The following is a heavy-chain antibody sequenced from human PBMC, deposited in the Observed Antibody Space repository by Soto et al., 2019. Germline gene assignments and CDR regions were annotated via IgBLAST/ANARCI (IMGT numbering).Heavy chain of an antibody. V-gene: IGHV3-23*01. CDR2: ISGSGGDT. Sequence: PGKGLEWVSVISGSGGDTYYADSVKGRFTIARDNSKNTLALQMNSLRAEDTAVFYFFKQKAAYELFARSRYSWG. J-gene: IGHJ5*01. D-gene: IGHD2-2*01. CDR3: FKQKAAYELFARSRYS.